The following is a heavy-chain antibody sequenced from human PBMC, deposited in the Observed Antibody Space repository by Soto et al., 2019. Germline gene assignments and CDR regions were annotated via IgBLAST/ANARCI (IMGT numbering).Heavy chain of an antibody. V-gene: IGHV5-51*07. Sequence: ESLKIYFKCCVCSCTRCWLVWLHQTPIKDLEWMAIIYPGDSDTRYIPSFQGKVTIPADKSISTAYLQWSSLKASDTAMYYGAGFGFPTEVVPAAPFDPLGQGTQVPVSS. CDR1: VCSCTRCW. D-gene: IGHD2-2*01. CDR3: AGFGFPTEVVPAAPFDP. CDR2: IYPGDSDT. J-gene: IGHJ5*02.